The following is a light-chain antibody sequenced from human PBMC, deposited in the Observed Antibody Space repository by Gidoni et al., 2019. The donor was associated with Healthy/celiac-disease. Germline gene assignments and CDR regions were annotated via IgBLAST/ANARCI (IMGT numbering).Light chain of an antibody. CDR1: QSVSSN. V-gene: IGKV3-15*01. CDR3: QQYNNWPPYT. Sequence: EIVMTQPPDTLSVSPGERATLSCRASQSVSSNLAWYQQKPGQAPRLLIYGASTRATGIPARFSGSGSGTEFTLTISSLQSEDFAVYYCQQYNNWPPYTFGQGTKLEIK. CDR2: GAS. J-gene: IGKJ2*01.